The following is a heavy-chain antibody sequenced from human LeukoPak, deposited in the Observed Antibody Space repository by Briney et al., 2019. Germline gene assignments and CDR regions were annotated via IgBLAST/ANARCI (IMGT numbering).Heavy chain of an antibody. J-gene: IGHJ4*02. Sequence: GGSLRLSCAASGFTFSSYWMHWVRQAPGKGLVWVSRINSDGISTSYADSVKGRFTISRDNAKNTLYVQMNSLRAEDRAVYYCARDLNGHYLNYWGQGTLVTVSS. D-gene: IGHD2-8*01. CDR2: INSDGIST. CDR3: ARDLNGHYLNY. CDR1: GFTFSSYW. V-gene: IGHV3-74*01.